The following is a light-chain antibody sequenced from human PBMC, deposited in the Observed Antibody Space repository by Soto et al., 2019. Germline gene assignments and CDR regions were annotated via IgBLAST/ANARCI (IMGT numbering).Light chain of an antibody. CDR2: TNG. CDR3: QSYDSGLSGSV. Sequence: QSVLTQPPSVSGAPGQRVTISCTGTSSNIGAGYDVNWYQHPPGAAPKLLIYTNGNRPSGVPDRFSGSKSGTSASLAITGLQAEDEADYYCQSYDSGLSGSVFGGGTKLTVL. J-gene: IGLJ3*02. CDR1: SSNIGAGYD. V-gene: IGLV1-40*01.